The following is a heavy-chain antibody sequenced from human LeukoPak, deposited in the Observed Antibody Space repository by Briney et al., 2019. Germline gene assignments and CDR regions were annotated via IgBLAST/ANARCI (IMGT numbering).Heavy chain of an antibody. J-gene: IGHJ6*04. CDR3: ARAYGSGSYSYYYYGMDV. D-gene: IGHD3-10*01. V-gene: IGHV1-69*01. CDR2: IIPIFGTA. CDR1: GGTFSSYA. Sequence: SVKVSCKASGGTFSSYAISWVRQAPGQGLEWMGGIIPIFGTANYAQKFQGRVTITADESTSTAYMELSSLRSEDTAVYYCARAYGSGSYSYYYYGMDVWGKGTTVTVSS.